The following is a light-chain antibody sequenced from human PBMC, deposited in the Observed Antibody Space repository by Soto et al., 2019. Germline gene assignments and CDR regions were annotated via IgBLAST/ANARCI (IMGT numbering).Light chain of an antibody. J-gene: IGLJ3*02. V-gene: IGLV1-44*01. Sequence: QSVLTQPPSASGTPGQRVTISCSGSSSNIGSNTVNWYQQLPGTAPTLLIYYNNQRPSGVPDRFSGSKSGTSASLAISGLQSADEAHYYCAAWDDSLYGWVFGGGTKLTVL. CDR1: SSNIGSNT. CDR2: YNN. CDR3: AAWDDSLYGWV.